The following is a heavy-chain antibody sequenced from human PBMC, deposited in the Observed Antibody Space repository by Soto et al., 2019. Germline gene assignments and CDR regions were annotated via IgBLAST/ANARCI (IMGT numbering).Heavy chain of an antibody. J-gene: IGHJ6*03. V-gene: IGHV4-34*01. CDR2: INHSGST. CDR3: ATKGYSSSLFYYMDV. CDR1: GGFFSGYY. D-gene: IGHD6-13*01. Sequence: PSETLSLTCAVYGGFFSGYYWSWIRQPPGKGLEWIGEINHSGSTNYNPSLKSRVTISVDTSKNQFSLKLSSVTAADTAVYYCATKGYSSSLFYYMDVWGKGTTVTVSS.